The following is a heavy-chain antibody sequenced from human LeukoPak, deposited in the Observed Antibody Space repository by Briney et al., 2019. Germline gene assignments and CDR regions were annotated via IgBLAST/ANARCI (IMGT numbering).Heavy chain of an antibody. J-gene: IGHJ4*02. Sequence: PSETLSLTCTVSGGSISSYYWSWIRQPAGKGLEWIGRIYTSGSTNYNPSLKSRVTMSVDASKNQFSLKLSSVTAADTAVYYCARDRYYDSSGYLPFDYWGQGTLVTVSS. CDR3: ARDRYYDSSGYLPFDY. CDR2: IYTSGST. CDR1: GGSISSYY. D-gene: IGHD3-22*01. V-gene: IGHV4-4*07.